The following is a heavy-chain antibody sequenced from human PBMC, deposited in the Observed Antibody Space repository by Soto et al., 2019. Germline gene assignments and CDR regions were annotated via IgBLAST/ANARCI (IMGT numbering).Heavy chain of an antibody. D-gene: IGHD3-10*01. V-gene: IGHV3-23*01. CDR2: ISPTGEQR. CDR3: AQRYGSGSYPDFNSYYGMDI. Sequence: GSLRLSCAASRFTFRNYGMSWVRQGPGKGLEWVSGISPTGEQRFYVDSVKGRFFISGDNSQNTLSLEMSNLRADDTAVYYCAQRYGSGSYPDFNSYYGMDIGGQGTSVTVSS. J-gene: IGHJ6*02. CDR1: RFTFRNYG.